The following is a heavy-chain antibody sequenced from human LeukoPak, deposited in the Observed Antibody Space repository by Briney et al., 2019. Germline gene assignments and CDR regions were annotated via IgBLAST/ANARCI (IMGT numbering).Heavy chain of an antibody. V-gene: IGHV4-34*12. CDR3: ARVPPRGRNSAFLTRVDY. J-gene: IGHJ4*02. Sequence: SETLSLTSAVYGGSFSGNYWSWIRPPPGQGLKWVGSIFYDGRAFSNPALNSRGTISVDTSRNQFSLKLSSVNAADTAVYYCARVPPRGRNSAFLTRVDYWGQGTLVTVSS. CDR2: IFYDGRA. CDR1: GGSFSGNY. D-gene: IGHD3-9*01.